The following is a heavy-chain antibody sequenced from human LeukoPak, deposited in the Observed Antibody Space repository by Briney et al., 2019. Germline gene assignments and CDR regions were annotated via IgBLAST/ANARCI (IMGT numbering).Heavy chain of an antibody. D-gene: IGHD3-22*01. CDR3: AKDLMGSGYYYDY. V-gene: IGHV3-30*02. J-gene: IGHJ4*02. CDR1: GFTFSSYG. Sequence: GGSLRLSCAASGFTFSSYGMHWVRQAPGKGLEWVAFIRYDGSNKYYADSVKGRFTISRDNSKNTLYLQMNSLRAEETAVYYCAKDLMGSGYYYDYWGQGTLVTVSS. CDR2: IRYDGSNK.